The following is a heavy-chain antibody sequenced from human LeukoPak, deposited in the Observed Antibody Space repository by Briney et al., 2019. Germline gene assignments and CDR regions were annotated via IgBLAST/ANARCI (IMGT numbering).Heavy chain of an antibody. Sequence: ASVKVSCKASGYSFTSYYVHWVRQAPGQGLEWMGGIIPIFGTANYAQKFQGRVTITADKSTSTAYMELSSLRSEDTAVYYCATIGNYYDSSGYFDYWGQGTLVTVSS. D-gene: IGHD3-22*01. J-gene: IGHJ4*02. CDR2: IIPIFGTA. CDR3: ATIGNYYDSSGYFDY. CDR1: GYSFTSYY. V-gene: IGHV1-69*06.